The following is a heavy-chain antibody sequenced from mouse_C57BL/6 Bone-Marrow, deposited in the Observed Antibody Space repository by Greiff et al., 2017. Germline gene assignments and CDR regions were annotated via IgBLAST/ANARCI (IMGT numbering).Heavy chain of an antibody. J-gene: IGHJ3*01. V-gene: IGHV1-64*01. D-gene: IGHD1-1*01. Sequence: QVQLQQSGAELVKPGASVTLSCKASGYTFTSYWMHWVQQRPGQGLEWIGMIHPNSGSTNYNEKFNSKATLTVDNSSSTAYMQLSSLTSEDSAVYYCARCYYYGSSYAGFAYWGQGTLVTVSA. CDR2: IHPNSGST. CDR3: ARCYYYGSSYAGFAY. CDR1: GYTFTSYW.